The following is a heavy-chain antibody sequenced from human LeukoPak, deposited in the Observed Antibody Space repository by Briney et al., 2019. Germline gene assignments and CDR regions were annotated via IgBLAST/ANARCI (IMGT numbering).Heavy chain of an antibody. CDR3: ARLGRNSSY. J-gene: IGHJ4*02. CDR2: INKDESEK. V-gene: IGHV3-7*01. D-gene: IGHD1-7*01. CDR1: GLTFSRYW. Sequence: GGSLRLSCAVSGLTFSRYWMSWVRQAPGRGLEWVANINKDESEKYYVDSVKGRFAISRDNAKNSLYLQMNSLRAEDTAVYYCARLGRNSSYWGQGTLVTVSS.